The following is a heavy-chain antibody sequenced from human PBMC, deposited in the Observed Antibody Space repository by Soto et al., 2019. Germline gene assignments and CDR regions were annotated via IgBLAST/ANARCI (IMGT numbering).Heavy chain of an antibody. Sequence: QITLKESGPTLVKPTQTLTLTCTFSGFSLSTSGVGVGWIRQPPGKALEWLALIYWDDDKRYSPSLKSRLTITKDTSKNQVVLTMTNMDPVDTATYYGAHFGAGHKLGGNWFDPWGQGTLVTVSS. CDR2: IYWDDDK. CDR3: AHFGAGHKLGGNWFDP. V-gene: IGHV2-5*02. CDR1: GFSLSTSGVG. J-gene: IGHJ5*02. D-gene: IGHD3-16*01.